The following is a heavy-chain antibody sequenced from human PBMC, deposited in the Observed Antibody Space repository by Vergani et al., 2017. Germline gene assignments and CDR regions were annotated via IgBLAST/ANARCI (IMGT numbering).Heavy chain of an antibody. J-gene: IGHJ6*02. Sequence: QVQLVQSGAEVKKPGASVKVSCKASGYTFTSYYMHWVRQAPGQGLEWMGIINPSGGSTSYAQKFQGRVTMTRDTSTSTVYLELSSLRSEDTAVYYCARVDYVILRGMDVWGQGTTVTVSS. D-gene: IGHD3-9*01. CDR2: INPSGGST. V-gene: IGHV1-46*03. CDR1: GYTFTSYY. CDR3: ARVDYVILRGMDV.